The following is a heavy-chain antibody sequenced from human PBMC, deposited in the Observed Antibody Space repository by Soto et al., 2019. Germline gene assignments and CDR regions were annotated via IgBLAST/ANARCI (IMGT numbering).Heavy chain of an antibody. J-gene: IGHJ6*02. V-gene: IGHV3-53*01. D-gene: IGHD3-3*01. CDR3: ARAGYDFWSGSPYYGMDV. CDR2: IYSGGST. CDR1: GFTVSSNY. Sequence: GGSLRLSCAASGFTVSSNYMSWVRQAPGKGLEWVSVIYSGGSTYYADSVKGRFTISRDNSKNTLYLQMNSLRAEDTAVYYCARAGYDFWSGSPYYGMDVWGQGTTVTVS.